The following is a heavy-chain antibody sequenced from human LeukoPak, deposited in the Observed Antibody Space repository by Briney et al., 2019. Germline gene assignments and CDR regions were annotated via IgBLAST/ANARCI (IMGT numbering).Heavy chain of an antibody. V-gene: IGHV4-39*07. J-gene: IGHJ4*02. CDR3: ARRYNWNDRWD. CDR1: GGSTSSTNYH. D-gene: IGHD1-1*01. CDR2: IYYSGST. Sequence: SETLSLTCTVSGGSTSSTNYHWGWIRQPPGKGLGWIGSIYYSGSTYYNPSLKSRLTISLDTSKNQFSLRLSSVTAADTAFYYCARRYNWNDRWDWGQGTLVTVSP.